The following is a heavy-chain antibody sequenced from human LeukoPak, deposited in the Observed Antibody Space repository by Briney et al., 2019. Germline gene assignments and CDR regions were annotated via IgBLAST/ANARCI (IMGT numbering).Heavy chain of an antibody. J-gene: IGHJ4*02. CDR3: ATSQSSVAGIIGD. Sequence: GGSLRLSCAASGFTFSDYFLTWIRQAPGKGLEWVSYISGSGSNKYYADSVKGRFTISRDNAKNSLYLQMNSLRVEDTAVYYCATSQSSVAGIIGDWGQGTLVTVSS. V-gene: IGHV3-11*04. CDR2: ISGSGSNK. CDR1: GFTFSDYF. D-gene: IGHD6-19*01.